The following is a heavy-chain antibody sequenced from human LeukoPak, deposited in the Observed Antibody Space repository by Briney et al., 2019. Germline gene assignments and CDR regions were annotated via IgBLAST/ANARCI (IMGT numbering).Heavy chain of an antibody. Sequence: PGGSLRLSCAASGFAFSFYAMSWLRQPPGKGLEGVSTINANSGTTFYAASVRGRFTISRDNSKNTLYLQVNTLRADDTATYYCAKPISGGLAVTADWFHPWGQGTLVVVSS. CDR2: INANSGTT. V-gene: IGHV3-23*01. D-gene: IGHD6-19*01. J-gene: IGHJ5*01. CDR1: GFAFSFYA. CDR3: AKPISGGLAVTADWFHP.